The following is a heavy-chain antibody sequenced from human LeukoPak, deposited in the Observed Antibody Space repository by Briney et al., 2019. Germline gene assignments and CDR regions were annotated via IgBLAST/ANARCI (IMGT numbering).Heavy chain of an antibody. CDR1: GGSISSYY. Sequence: KPSETLSLTCTVSGGSISSYYWSWIRQPAGKGLEWIGRIYTSGNTNYNPSLKSRVTMSVDTSKNQFSLKLSSVTAADTAVYFCARGVGTIATRKAFDYWGQGTLVTVSP. CDR2: IYTSGNT. CDR3: ARGVGTIATRKAFDY. D-gene: IGHD6-6*01. J-gene: IGHJ4*02. V-gene: IGHV4-4*07.